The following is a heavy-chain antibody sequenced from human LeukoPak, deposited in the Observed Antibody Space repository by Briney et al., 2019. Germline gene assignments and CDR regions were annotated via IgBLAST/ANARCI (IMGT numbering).Heavy chain of an antibody. D-gene: IGHD2-21*02. CDR3: AREMVTSSYYFDY. V-gene: IGHV4-59*01. Sequence: SETLSLTCTVSGXSISGYYWSWIRQPPGRGQEWIGSIYYSGGTNYNPSLKSRVIISVDTSKSQFSLRLSSVTAADTAVYYCAREMVTSSYYFDYWGQGTLVTVSS. CDR1: GXSISGYY. J-gene: IGHJ4*02. CDR2: IYYSGGT.